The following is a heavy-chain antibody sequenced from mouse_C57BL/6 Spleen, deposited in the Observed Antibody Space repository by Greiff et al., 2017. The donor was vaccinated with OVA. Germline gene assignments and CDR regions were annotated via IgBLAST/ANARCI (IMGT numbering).Heavy chain of an antibody. CDR3: ARSGTGTDAMDY. J-gene: IGHJ4*01. CDR2: IEPSDSYT. D-gene: IGHD4-1*01. V-gene: IGHV1-69*01. Sequence: QVQLQQPGAELVMPGASVKLSCKASGYTFTSYWMHWVKQRPGQGLEWIGEIEPSDSYTNYNQKFKGKSTLTVDKSSSTAYMQLSSLTSEDSAVYYCARSGTGTDAMDYWGQGTSVTVSS. CDR1: GYTFTSYW.